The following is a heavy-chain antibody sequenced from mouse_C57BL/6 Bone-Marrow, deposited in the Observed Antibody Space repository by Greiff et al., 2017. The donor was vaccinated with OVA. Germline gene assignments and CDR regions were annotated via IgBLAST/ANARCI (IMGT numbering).Heavy chain of an antibody. CDR1: GYAFSSSW. CDR3: AREGIYYYGSRAMDY. Sequence: VKLQESGPELVKPGASVKISCKASGYAFSSSWMNWVKQRPGKGLEWIGRIYPGDGDTNYNGKFKGKATLTADKSSSTAYMQLSSLTSEDSAVYFCAREGIYYYGSRAMDYWGQGTSVTVSS. CDR2: IYPGDGDT. J-gene: IGHJ4*01. V-gene: IGHV1-82*01. D-gene: IGHD1-1*01.